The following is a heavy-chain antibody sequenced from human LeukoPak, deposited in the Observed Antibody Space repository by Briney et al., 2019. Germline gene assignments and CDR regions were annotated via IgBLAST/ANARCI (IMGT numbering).Heavy chain of an antibody. Sequence: SETLPLTCTVSGYSISSGYYCGWIRQPPGKGLEWIGSVYHSGSTYYNPSLKSRVTISMDKSKNQFSLRLTAVTAADTAVYYCGSQKEWSLTEYHFDYWGQGTLVTVSS. V-gene: IGHV4-38-2*02. CDR2: VYHSGST. J-gene: IGHJ4*02. D-gene: IGHD3-3*01. CDR3: GSQKEWSLTEYHFDY. CDR1: GYSISSGYY.